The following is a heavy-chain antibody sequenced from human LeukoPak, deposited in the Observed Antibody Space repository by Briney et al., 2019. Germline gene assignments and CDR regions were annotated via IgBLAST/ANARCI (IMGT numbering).Heavy chain of an antibody. CDR3: ARESGGLY. D-gene: IGHD1-26*01. V-gene: IGHV3-48*01. Sequence: PGGSLRLSCAASGFTFATYWMTWVRQAPGKGLEWVSFISSSSSTIYYADSVKGRFTISRDNAKNSLYLQMNSLRAEDTAMYYCARESGGLYWGQGTLVTVSS. CDR2: ISSSSSTI. CDR1: GFTFATYW. J-gene: IGHJ4*02.